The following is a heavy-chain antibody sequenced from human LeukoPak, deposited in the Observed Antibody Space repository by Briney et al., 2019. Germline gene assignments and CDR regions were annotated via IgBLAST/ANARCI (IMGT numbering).Heavy chain of an antibody. J-gene: IGHJ4*02. CDR3: ARLADCSSTSCYDH. V-gene: IGHV4-39*01. CDR2: IYYSGGT. Sequence: PSETLSLTCTVSGGSISSSIYYWGWIRQPPRKGLEWIGSIYYSGGTYYNPSLKSRVIISVDTSKNQFSLKLKSVTAADMAVYYCARLADCSSTSCYDHWGQGTLVTVSS. D-gene: IGHD2-2*01. CDR1: GGSISSSIYY.